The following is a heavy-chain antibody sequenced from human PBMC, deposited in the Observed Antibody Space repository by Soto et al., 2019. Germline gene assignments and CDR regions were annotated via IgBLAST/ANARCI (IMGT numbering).Heavy chain of an antibody. Sequence: TLSLTCAVSGYSGSSGYYWGWIRQPPGKGLEWIASIYHNGRTYSKPSLKSRVTISVDTSKNQISLTLSSVTAADTAVYFCARLGAMAPEYYFDYWGQGTLVPSPQ. J-gene: IGHJ4*02. CDR1: GYSGSSGYY. V-gene: IGHV4-38-2*01. CDR2: IYHNGRT. D-gene: IGHD1-26*01. CDR3: ARLGAMAPEYYFDY.